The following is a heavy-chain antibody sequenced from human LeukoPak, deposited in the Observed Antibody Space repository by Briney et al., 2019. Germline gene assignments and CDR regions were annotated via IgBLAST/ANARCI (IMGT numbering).Heavy chain of an antibody. Sequence: SETLSLTCSVSGGSMSSNYWSWIRQPPGRGREWIGYIYNSGTIYYSGSTNYTPSLLSRVTISVDTSKNQFSLKLRSVTAADTAVYYCASPFSGSYSDAFDLWGQGTMVTVSS. CDR1: GGSMSSNY. J-gene: IGHJ3*01. D-gene: IGHD1-26*01. V-gene: IGHV4-59*08. CDR2: IYNSGTIYYSGST. CDR3: ASPFSGSYSDAFDL.